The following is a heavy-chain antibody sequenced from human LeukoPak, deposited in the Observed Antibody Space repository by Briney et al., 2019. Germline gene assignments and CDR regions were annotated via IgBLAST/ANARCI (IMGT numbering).Heavy chain of an antibody. CDR1: GGSISSYY. CDR2: IYYSGST. V-gene: IGHV4-59*08. CDR3: ARLVRVSQSSWYRGIDY. Sequence: SETLSLTCTVSGGSISSYYWSWIRQPPGKGLEWIGYIYYSGSTNYNPSLKSRVTISVDTSKNQFSLKLSSVTAADTAVYYCARLVRVSQSSWYRGIDYWGQGTLVTVSS. J-gene: IGHJ4*02. D-gene: IGHD6-13*01.